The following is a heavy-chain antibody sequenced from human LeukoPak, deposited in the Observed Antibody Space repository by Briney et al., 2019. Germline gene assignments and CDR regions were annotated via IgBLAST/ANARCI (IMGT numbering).Heavy chain of an antibody. D-gene: IGHD3-10*01. CDR1: GDSVSSSNAA. CDR2: TYYRSKWSN. J-gene: IGHJ6*03. CDR3: ARDSSPYYYYYMDV. Sequence: SQTLSLTCAISGDSVSSSNAAWTWIRQSPSRGLEWLGRTYYRSKWSNDYAVSVKNRITINPDTSKNQFSLQLNSVTPEDTAVYYCARDSSPYYYYYMDVWGKGTTVTISS. V-gene: IGHV6-1*01.